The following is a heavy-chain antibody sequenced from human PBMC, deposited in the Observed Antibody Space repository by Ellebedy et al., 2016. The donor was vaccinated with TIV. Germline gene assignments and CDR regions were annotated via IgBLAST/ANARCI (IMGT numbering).Heavy chain of an antibody. D-gene: IGHD6-19*01. Sequence: GESLKISCAASGFTFSSYSMNWVRQAPGKGLEWVSSIRSSSSYIYYADSVKGRFTISRDNAKNTLYLQMNSLRAEDTAVYYCAMTNGWQYFQRWGQGTLVTVSS. J-gene: IGHJ1*01. CDR3: AMTNGWQYFQR. CDR2: IRSSSSYI. CDR1: GFTFSSYS. V-gene: IGHV3-21*01.